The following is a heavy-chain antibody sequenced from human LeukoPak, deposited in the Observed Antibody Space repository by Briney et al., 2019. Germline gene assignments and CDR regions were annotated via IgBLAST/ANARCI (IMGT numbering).Heavy chain of an antibody. CDR2: IYPGDSDT. Sequence: AGESLKISCKGSGYTFASYWIGWVRQMPGKGLEWMGIIYPGDSDTRYSPSFQGQVTISADKSISTAYLQWSSLKASDTATYYCARLAAVAGTVTQFDYGGQGTLVTVSS. D-gene: IGHD6-19*01. CDR3: ARLAAVAGTVTQFDY. V-gene: IGHV5-51*01. J-gene: IGHJ4*02. CDR1: GYTFASYW.